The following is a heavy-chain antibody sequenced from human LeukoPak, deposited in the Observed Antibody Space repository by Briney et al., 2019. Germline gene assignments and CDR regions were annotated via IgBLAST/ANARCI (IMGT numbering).Heavy chain of an antibody. CDR3: VRGGLQGFF. V-gene: IGHV3-74*01. D-gene: IGHD4-11*01. J-gene: IGHJ4*02. CDR1: GFTFNSYW. CDR2: ISSDGSTT. Sequence: GGSLRLSRAASGFTFNSYWMHWVRQVPGKGLVWVSRISSDGSTTTYAGSVEGRFTISRDNAKNTLFLQMNSLRAEDTAVYYCVRGGLQGFFWGQGTLVTVSS.